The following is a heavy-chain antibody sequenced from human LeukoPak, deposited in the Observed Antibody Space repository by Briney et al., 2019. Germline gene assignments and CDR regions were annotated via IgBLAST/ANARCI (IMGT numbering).Heavy chain of an antibody. CDR1: GFTFSSYW. J-gene: IGHJ4*02. CDR2: INSDGSST. CDR3: AREPYDGELPDDY. Sequence: VGSLRLSCAASGFTFSSYWMHWVRQAPGKGLVRVSRINSDGSSTSYADSVKGRFTISRDNTKNTLYLQMNSLRAEDMAVYYCAREPYDGELPDDYWGQGTLVTVSS. V-gene: IGHV3-74*01. D-gene: IGHD3-10*01.